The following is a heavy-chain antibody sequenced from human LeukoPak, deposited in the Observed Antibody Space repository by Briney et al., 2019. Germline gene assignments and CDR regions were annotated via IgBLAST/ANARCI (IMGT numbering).Heavy chain of an antibody. CDR2: IYYSGST. J-gene: IGHJ5*02. CDR1: GGSISSGDYY. D-gene: IGHD4-23*01. CDR3: AAITTVAPKLQFDP. V-gene: IGHV4-30-4*01. Sequence: SETLSLTCTVSGGSISSGDYYWSWIRQPPGKGLEWIGFIYYSGSTYYNPSLKSRVTISVDTSKNQFSLKLSSVTAADTAVYYCAAITTVAPKLQFDPWGQGTLVTVSS.